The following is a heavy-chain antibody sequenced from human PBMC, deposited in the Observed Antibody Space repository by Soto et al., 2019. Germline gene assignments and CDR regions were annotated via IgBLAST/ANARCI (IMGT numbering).Heavy chain of an antibody. CDR3: ARGDYTYGVY. CDR1: GFSFRDYF. J-gene: IGHJ4*02. V-gene: IGHV3-11*01. CDR2: IGPYGNTI. Sequence: KPGGSLRLSCAASGFSFRDYFMSWIRQAPGKGLEWVSYIGPYGNTIYYADSVKGRFTISRDDAKNSLSLHMNSLRTEDTAVYYCARGDYTYGVYWGQGTPVTVSS. D-gene: IGHD2-2*02.